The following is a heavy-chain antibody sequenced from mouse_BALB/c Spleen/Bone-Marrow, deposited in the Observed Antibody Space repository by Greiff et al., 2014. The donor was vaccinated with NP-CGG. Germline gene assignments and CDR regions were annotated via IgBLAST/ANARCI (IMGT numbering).Heavy chain of an antibody. CDR3: ARRPWFAY. CDR2: INPGTGGT. J-gene: IGHJ3*01. Sequence: VNVVESGAEQVRPGTSVKVSCKAAGYAFTYYLIDWIKQRPGQRPGQGLEWIGVINPGTGGTNYNEKFKGRATLTADNSSSTAYMQLSSLASDDSAVYFCARRPWFAYWGQGTLVTVSA. V-gene: IGHV1-54*01. CDR1: GYAFTYYL.